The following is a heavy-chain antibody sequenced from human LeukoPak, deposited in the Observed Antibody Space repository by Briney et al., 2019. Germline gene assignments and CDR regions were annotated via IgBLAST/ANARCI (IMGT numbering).Heavy chain of an antibody. V-gene: IGHV4-34*01. D-gene: IGHD3-3*01. J-gene: IGHJ4*02. CDR2: INHSGST. CDR3: ARRVGYYDFWSGYYTGHFDY. Sequence: PSETPSLTCAVYGGSFSGYYWSWIRQPPGKGLEWIGEINHSGSTNYNPSLKSRVTISVDTSKNQFSLKLSSVTAADTAVYYCARRVGYYDFWSGYYTGHFDYWGQGTLVTVSS. CDR1: GGSFSGYY.